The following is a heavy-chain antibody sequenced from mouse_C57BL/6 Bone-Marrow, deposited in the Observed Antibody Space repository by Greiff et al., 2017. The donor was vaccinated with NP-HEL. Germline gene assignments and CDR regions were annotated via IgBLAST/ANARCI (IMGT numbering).Heavy chain of an antibody. V-gene: IGHV1-78*01. J-gene: IGHJ1*03. CDR2: IYPRDGST. CDR3: ARLNFYYGNYVDWYFDV. CDR1: GYTFTDHT. D-gene: IGHD2-1*01. Sequence: QVQLQQSDAELVKPGASVKISCKVSGYTFTDHTIHWMKQRPEQGLEWIGYIYPRDGSTKYNEKLKGKATLTADKSSSTAYMQLNSLTSEDSAVYFCARLNFYYGNYVDWYFDVWGTGTTVTVSS.